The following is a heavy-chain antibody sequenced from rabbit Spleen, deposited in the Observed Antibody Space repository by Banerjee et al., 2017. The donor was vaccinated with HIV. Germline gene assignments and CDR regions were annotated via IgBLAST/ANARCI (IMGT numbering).Heavy chain of an antibody. CDR2: INAATAKP. J-gene: IGHJ4*01. V-gene: IGHV1S40*01. CDR3: ARDLTSIIGWNFNL. D-gene: IGHD1-1*01. Sequence: QSLEESGGGLVQPEGSLTLTCKASGFSFGDRDVMCWVRQAPGKGLEWIACINAATAKPVYATWAKGRFTISRTSSTTVTLRMTSLTAADTATYFCARDLTSIIGWNFNLWGQGTLVTVS. CDR1: GFSFGDRDV.